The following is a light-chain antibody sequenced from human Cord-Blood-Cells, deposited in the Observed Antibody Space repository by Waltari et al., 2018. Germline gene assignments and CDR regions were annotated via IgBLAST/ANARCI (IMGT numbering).Light chain of an antibody. CDR1: SSDVGSYNL. CDR3: CSYAGSSTFVV. V-gene: IGLV2-23*02. CDR2: EVS. Sequence: QSALTQPASVSGSPGQWITISCTGTSSDVGSYNLVSWYQQHPGKAPKLKIYEVSKRPSGVSNRFSGSKSGNTASLTIPGLQTEDEADYYCCSYAGSSTFVVFGGGTKLTVL. J-gene: IGLJ2*01.